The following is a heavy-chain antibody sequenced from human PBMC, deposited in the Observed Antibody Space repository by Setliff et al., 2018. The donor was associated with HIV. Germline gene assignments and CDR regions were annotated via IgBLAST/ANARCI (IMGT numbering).Heavy chain of an antibody. Sequence: GGSLRLSCAASGFTFRSYAMHWVRQAPGKGLEWVAKLLYDGSDDFYSDSVKGRFTISRDNSNNTLFLQMNSLRPEDTAVYYCARGDVMTGYSFDYWGQGTLVTVSS. D-gene: IGHD3-9*01. CDR3: ARGDVMTGYSFDY. J-gene: IGHJ4*02. CDR2: LLYDGSDD. V-gene: IGHV3-30*04. CDR1: GFTFRSYA.